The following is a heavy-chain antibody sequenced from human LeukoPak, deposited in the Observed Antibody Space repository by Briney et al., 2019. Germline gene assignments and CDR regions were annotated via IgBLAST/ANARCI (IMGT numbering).Heavy chain of an antibody. CDR1: EYIFTVYH. CDR2: INPNSGGT. J-gene: IGHJ5*02. D-gene: IGHD1-1*01. CDR3: GLVTSGNWWFDP. V-gene: IGHV1-2*02. Sequence: ASVKVSCKTSEYIFTVYHMHWVRQAPGQGLEWMGWINPNSGGTNYAQKLQGRVTLTRDTSINTAHMELSGLRSDDTAVYYCGLVTSGNWWFDPWGQGTPVTVSS.